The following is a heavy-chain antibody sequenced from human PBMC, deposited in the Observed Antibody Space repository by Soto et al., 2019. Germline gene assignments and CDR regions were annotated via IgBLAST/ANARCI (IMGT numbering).Heavy chain of an antibody. CDR2: IYPGDSDT. D-gene: IGHD6-19*01. CDR1: GYSFTSYW. J-gene: IGHJ3*02. Sequence: GESLKISCKGSGYSFTSYWIGWVRQMPGKGLEWMGIIYPGDSDTRYSPSFQGQVTISADKSISTAYLQWSSLKASDTATYYCARHGYGSGESAHAFDIWGQGTMVTVSS. CDR3: ARHGYGSGESAHAFDI. V-gene: IGHV5-51*01.